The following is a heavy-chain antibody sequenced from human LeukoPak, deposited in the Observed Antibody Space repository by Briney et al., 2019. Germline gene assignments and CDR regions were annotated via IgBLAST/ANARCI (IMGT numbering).Heavy chain of an antibody. CDR1: GGSIGSIEW. Sequence: PSETLSLTCAVSGGSIGSIEWYSWARQTPGKGLEWIGESHQTGSTNYNPSLKSRVTISVDKSKNQFSLKLSSVTAADTAVYYCARLTRGGLYYFDYWGQGTLVTVSS. CDR3: ARLTRGGLYYFDY. V-gene: IGHV4-4*02. CDR2: SHQTGST. J-gene: IGHJ4*02. D-gene: IGHD3-16*01.